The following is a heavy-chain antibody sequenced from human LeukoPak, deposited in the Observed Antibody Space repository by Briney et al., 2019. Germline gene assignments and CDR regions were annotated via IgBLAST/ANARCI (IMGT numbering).Heavy chain of an antibody. J-gene: IGHJ6*03. Sequence: GASVKVSCKAFGYTFTSNYMHWVRQAPGQGPEWMGVISPSGGSTTYAQKFQGRVTMTRDMSTSTVYMELSSLRSEDTAVYYCAVPWRRRTSVHGAYYYYYMDVWGKGTTVTVSS. D-gene: IGHD5/OR15-5a*01. CDR3: AVPWRRRTSVHGAYYYYYMDV. CDR2: ISPSGGST. V-gene: IGHV1-46*01. CDR1: GYTFTSNY.